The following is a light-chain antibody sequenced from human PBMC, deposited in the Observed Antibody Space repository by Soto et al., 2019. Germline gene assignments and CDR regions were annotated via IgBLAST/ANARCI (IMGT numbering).Light chain of an antibody. Sequence: QSVLTQPPSASGSPGQSVTISCTGSSSDVGGYNYVSWYQHHPGKAPKLIIYEVDKRSSGVPDRFSGSKSGNTASLTVSGPQDEDEYDYYCTSHAAFNVFGTGTKVTVL. J-gene: IGLJ1*01. V-gene: IGLV2-8*01. CDR2: EVD. CDR3: TSHAAFNV. CDR1: SSDVGGYNY.